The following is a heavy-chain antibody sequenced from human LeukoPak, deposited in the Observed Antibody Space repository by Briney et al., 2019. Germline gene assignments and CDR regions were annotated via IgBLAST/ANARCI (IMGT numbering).Heavy chain of an antibody. J-gene: IGHJ5*02. CDR3: AKDHYYDSSGYSNWFDP. CDR2: ISGSGGST. D-gene: IGHD3-22*01. CDR1: GFTFSSYA. Sequence: PGGSLRLSCAATGFTFSSYAMSSVRQAPGKGLEWVSAISGSGGSTYYAYSVKGRFTISRDNSKNTLYLQMNSLRAEDTAVYYCAKDHYYDSSGYSNWFDPWGQGTLVTVSS. V-gene: IGHV3-23*01.